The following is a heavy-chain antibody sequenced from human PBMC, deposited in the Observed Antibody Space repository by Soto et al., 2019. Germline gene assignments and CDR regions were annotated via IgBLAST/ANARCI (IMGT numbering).Heavy chain of an antibody. CDR1: GGSISSSDYY. Sequence: PSETLSLTCTVSGGSISSSDYYWSWIRQPPGKGLEWIGYIYYSGSTYYNPSLKSRVTISVDTSKNQFSLKLSSVTAADTAVYYCARHNYGSGSTYFDYWGQGTLVTSPQ. D-gene: IGHD3-10*01. CDR2: IYYSGST. J-gene: IGHJ4*02. V-gene: IGHV4-30-4*01. CDR3: ARHNYGSGSTYFDY.